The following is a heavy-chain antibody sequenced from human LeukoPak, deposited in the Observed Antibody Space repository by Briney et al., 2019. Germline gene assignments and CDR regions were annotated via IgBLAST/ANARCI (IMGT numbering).Heavy chain of an antibody. CDR2: MNPNSGNT. Sequence: ASVKVSCKASGYTFTSYDINWVRQATGQGLEWMGWMNPNSGNTGFAQKFQGRVTMTRNTSISTAYMELSSLRSEDTAVYYCAKRYSSSSYYAAFDIWGQGIMVTVSS. V-gene: IGHV1-8*01. D-gene: IGHD6-6*01. CDR1: GYTFTSYD. CDR3: AKRYSSSSYYAAFDI. J-gene: IGHJ3*02.